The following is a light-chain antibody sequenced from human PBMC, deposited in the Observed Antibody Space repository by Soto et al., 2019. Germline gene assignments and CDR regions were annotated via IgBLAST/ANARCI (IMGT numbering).Light chain of an antibody. CDR3: QQSYSTPT. V-gene: IGKV1-39*01. Sequence: DIPMTQSTSSLSASVGDRVTITCRASQTIVGALNWYQQKPGKAPNLLIYATSILQSGVPSRFSGSGSGTDFTLTITNLQPEDFATYYCQQSYSTPTFGGGTKVEIK. CDR1: QTIVGA. CDR2: ATS. J-gene: IGKJ4*01.